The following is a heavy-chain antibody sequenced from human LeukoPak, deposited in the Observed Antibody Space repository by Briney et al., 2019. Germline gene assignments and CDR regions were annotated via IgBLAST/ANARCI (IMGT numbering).Heavy chain of an antibody. J-gene: IGHJ4*02. CDR3: TKEGATGSRYNFDY. V-gene: IGHV3-30*18. CDR2: ISDDGRTE. CDR1: GFTFSSHG. Sequence: PRGSLRFSCEASGFTFSSHGMHWVRQAPGKGLEWVAVISDDGRTEYYADSVKGRFTISRDNSKNTVSLQMNSLRDDDTAVFYCTKEGATGSRYNFDYWGQGTLVTVSS. D-gene: IGHD2-15*01.